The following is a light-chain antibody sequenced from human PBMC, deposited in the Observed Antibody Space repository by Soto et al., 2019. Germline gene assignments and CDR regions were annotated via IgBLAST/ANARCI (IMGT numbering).Light chain of an antibody. Sequence: DIQMTQSPSSVSASVGDRVTITCRASQSISSWLAWYQQKPGKAPKLLIYSASSLQSGVPTRFSGSGSGTDFTLAISRLQPEDFATYYCQQANSFPRTFGQGTKVEIK. CDR3: QQANSFPRT. V-gene: IGKV1-12*01. J-gene: IGKJ1*01. CDR1: QSISSW. CDR2: SAS.